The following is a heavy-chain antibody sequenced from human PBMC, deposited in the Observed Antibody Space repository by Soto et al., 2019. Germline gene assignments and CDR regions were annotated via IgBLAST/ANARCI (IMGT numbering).Heavy chain of an antibody. CDR1: GGSISSGGYY. CDR3: ARRYSSSWYWFDP. J-gene: IGHJ5*02. Sequence: SETLSLTCTVSGGSISSGGYYWSWIRQHPGKGLEWIGYIYYSGSTYYNPSLKSRVTISVDTSKNQFSLKLSSVTAADTAVYYCARRYSSSWYWFDPWGQGTLVTVSS. V-gene: IGHV4-31*03. D-gene: IGHD6-13*01. CDR2: IYYSGST.